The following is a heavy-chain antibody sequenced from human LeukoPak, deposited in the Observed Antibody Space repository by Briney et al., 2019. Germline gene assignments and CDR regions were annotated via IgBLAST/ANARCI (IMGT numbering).Heavy chain of an antibody. CDR2: IFPSGGEI. J-gene: IGHJ4*02. Sequence: PGGSLRLSCEASGFTFSTFAMIWVRQPPGKGLEWVSSIFPSGGEIHYADSVRGRFTISRDNSKNTLYLQMNSLRTEDTALYYCAKDINLLGSSSWYATRTFDYWGQGTLVTVSS. CDR1: GFTFSTFA. V-gene: IGHV3-23*01. CDR3: AKDINLLGSSSWYATRTFDY. D-gene: IGHD6-13*01.